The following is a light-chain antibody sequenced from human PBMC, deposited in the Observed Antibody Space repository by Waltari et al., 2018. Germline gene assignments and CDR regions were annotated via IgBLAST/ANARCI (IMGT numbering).Light chain of an antibody. CDR2: EVS. Sequence: QSALTQPPSASGSPGQSVTISCTGTSSDVGRYNYVSWYQQHPGKAPQRMIYEVSKRPSGVPARLSGSKSGNTPSLTVSGLQAEDEADYYCSSYAGSNNVVFGGGTKLTVL. CDR1: SSDVGRYNY. J-gene: IGLJ2*01. V-gene: IGLV2-8*01. CDR3: SSYAGSNNVV.